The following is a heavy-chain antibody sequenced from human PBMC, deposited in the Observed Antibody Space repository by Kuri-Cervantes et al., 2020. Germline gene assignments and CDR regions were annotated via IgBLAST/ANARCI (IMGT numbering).Heavy chain of an antibody. CDR2: ISWNSGSI. CDR3: AKVSGYTYGGFDY. D-gene: IGHD5-18*01. CDR1: GFTFDDYA. Sequence: LKISCAASGFTFDDYAMHWVRQAPGKGLEWVSGISWNSGSIGYADSVKGRFTISRDNAKNSLYLQMNSLRAEDTALYYCAKVSGYTYGGFDYWGQGTLVTVSS. J-gene: IGHJ4*02. V-gene: IGHV3-9*01.